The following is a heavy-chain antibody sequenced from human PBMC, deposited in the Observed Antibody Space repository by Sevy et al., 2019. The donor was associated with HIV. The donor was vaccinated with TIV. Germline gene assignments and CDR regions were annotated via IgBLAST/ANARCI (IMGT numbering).Heavy chain of an antibody. V-gene: IGHV3-48*02. Sequence: GGCLRLSCAASGFTFSSYSMNWVRQAPGKGLEWVSYISSSSSTIYYADSVKGRFTISRDNAKNSLYLQMNSLRDEDTAVYYCASRERGGGDTALGYWGQGTLVTVSS. D-gene: IGHD5-18*01. CDR2: ISSSSSTI. J-gene: IGHJ4*02. CDR3: ASRERGGGDTALGY. CDR1: GFTFSSYS.